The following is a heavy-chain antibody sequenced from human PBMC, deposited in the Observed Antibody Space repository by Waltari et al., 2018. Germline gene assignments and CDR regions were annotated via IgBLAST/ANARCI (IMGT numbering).Heavy chain of an antibody. V-gene: IGHV1-2*02. J-gene: IGHJ3*02. CDR2: INPNSGGT. CDR1: GYTFTGYY. Sequence: QVQLVQSGAEVKKPGASVKVSCKASGYTFTGYYMHWVRQAPGQGLEWMGWINPNSGGTNYAQKFQGRVTITADTSTDTAYMELSSLRSEDTAVYYCATFDAFDIWGQGTMVTVSS. CDR3: ATFDAFDI.